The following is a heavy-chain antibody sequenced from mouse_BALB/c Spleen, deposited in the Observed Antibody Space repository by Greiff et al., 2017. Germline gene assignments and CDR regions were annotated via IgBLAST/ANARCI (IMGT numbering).Heavy chain of an antibody. CDR2: ISYSGST. Sequence: EVQVVESGPSLVKPSQTLSLTCSVTGDSITSGYWNWIRKFPGNKLEYMGYISYSGSTYYNPSLKSRISITRDTSKNQYYLQLNSVTTEDTATYYCARGRDGYDEVWFAYWGQGTLVTVSA. D-gene: IGHD2-2*01. CDR1: GDSITSGY. V-gene: IGHV3-8*02. CDR3: ARGRDGYDEVWFAY. J-gene: IGHJ3*01.